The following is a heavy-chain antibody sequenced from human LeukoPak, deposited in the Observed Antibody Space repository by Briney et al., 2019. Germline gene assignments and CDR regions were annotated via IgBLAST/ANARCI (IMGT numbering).Heavy chain of an antibody. CDR3: SRDTRAADAEYFQH. CDR1: GGTFSSYA. CDR2: IIPIFGTA. V-gene: IGHV1-69*05. D-gene: IGHD2-15*01. J-gene: IGHJ1*01. Sequence: SVKVSCKASGGTFSSYAISWVRQAPGQGLEWMGGIIPIFGTANYAQKFQGRVTMARDTSTSTMYMELSSLRSEDTAVYYCSRDTRAADAEYFQHWGQGTLVIVSS.